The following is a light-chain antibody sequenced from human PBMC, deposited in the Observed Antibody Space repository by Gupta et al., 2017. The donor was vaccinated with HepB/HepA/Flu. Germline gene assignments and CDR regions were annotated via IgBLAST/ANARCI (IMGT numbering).Light chain of an antibody. CDR1: SGHCKYS. CDR2: VNSDGSH. Sequence: QLVLTQSPSASTPLVASVNPTCTLRSGHCKYSIAWHQHQSEKGSRYLMRVNSDGSHTKGDGVPDRFPAYNSGAERHRTSSSLQSEDEADYYCQTWVAGSGGVFGGGTKLTVL. V-gene: IGLV4-69*01. J-gene: IGLJ3*02. CDR3: QTWVAGSGGV.